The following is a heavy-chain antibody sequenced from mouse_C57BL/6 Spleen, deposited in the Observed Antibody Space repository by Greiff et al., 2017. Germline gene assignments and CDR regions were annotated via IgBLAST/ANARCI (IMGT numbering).Heavy chain of an antibody. CDR1: GYTFTSYW. CDR2: INPSNGGT. CDR3: ARSSYDYDGAWFAY. V-gene: IGHV1-53*01. Sequence: QVQLQQPGTELVKPGASVKLSCKASGYTFTSYWMHWVKQRPGQGLEWIGNINPSNGGTNYNEKFKSKATLTVDKSSSTAYMQLRSLTSEDSAVYYCARSSYDYDGAWFAYWGQGTLVTVSA. D-gene: IGHD2-4*01. J-gene: IGHJ3*01.